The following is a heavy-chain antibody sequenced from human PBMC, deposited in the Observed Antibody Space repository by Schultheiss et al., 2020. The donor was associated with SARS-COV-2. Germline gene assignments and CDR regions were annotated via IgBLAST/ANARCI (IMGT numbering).Heavy chain of an antibody. CDR1: GFTLSTYA. CDR3: ASGKLWFGSYYFDY. J-gene: IGHJ4*02. D-gene: IGHD3-10*01. Sequence: GGSLRLSCAASGFTLSTYAIHWVRQAPGTGLEWVAVLSYDGVNDYYADSVKGRFTISRDNSKNTVYLQMTSLRAEDTAVYYCASGKLWFGSYYFDYWGQGTLVTVSS. CDR2: LSYDGVND. V-gene: IGHV3-30*01.